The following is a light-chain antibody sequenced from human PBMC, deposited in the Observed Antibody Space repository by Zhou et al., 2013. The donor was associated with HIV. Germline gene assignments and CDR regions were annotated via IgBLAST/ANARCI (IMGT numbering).Light chain of an antibody. CDR3: SSYADGTTSVM. CDR1: NSDVGGYNL. J-gene: IGLJ3*02. V-gene: IGLV2-23*02. Sequence: QSALTQPASVSGSPGQSITISCTGSNSDVGGYNLVSWYQQHPGKAPKLLIYGVTKRPSGVSNRFSGSKSGNTASLTISALQAGDEAEYYCSSYADGTTSVMFGGGTKLTVL. CDR2: GVT.